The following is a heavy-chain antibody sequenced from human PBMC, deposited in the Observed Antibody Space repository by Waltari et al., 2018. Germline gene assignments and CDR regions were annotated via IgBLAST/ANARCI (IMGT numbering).Heavy chain of an antibody. D-gene: IGHD3-22*01. Sequence: QVQLVESGGGVVQPGRSLRLSCAASGFTFSSYGMHWVRQAPGKGLEWVAVISYDGSNKDYADSVKGRFTISRDNSKNTLYLQMNSLRAEDTAVYYCAKMYDSSSMGDYWGQGTLVTVSS. CDR3: AKMYDSSSMGDY. J-gene: IGHJ4*02. CDR1: GFTFSSYG. CDR2: ISYDGSNK. V-gene: IGHV3-30*18.